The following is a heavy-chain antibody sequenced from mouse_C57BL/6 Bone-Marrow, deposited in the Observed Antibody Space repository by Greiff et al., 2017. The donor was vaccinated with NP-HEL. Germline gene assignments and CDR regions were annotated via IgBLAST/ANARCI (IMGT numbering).Heavy chain of an antibody. V-gene: IGHV1-74*01. Sequence: QVQLQQPGAELVKPGASVKVSCKASGYTFTSYWMHWVKQRPGQGLEWIGRIHPSDSDTNYNQKFKGKATLTVDKSSSTAYMQLSSLTSEDSAVYYCAMGVYDGYIFFAYWGQGTLVTVSA. CDR3: AMGVYDGYIFFAY. D-gene: IGHD2-3*01. CDR1: GYTFTSYW. CDR2: IHPSDSDT. J-gene: IGHJ3*01.